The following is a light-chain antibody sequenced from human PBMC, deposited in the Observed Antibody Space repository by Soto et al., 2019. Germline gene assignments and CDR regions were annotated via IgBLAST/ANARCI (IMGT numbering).Light chain of an antibody. CDR2: GAS. J-gene: IGKJ4*01. CDR3: QQYGSSPPLT. V-gene: IGKV3-20*01. Sequence: EIVLTQSPGTLSLSPGERATLSCRASQSVTSTYLAWYQQKPGQAPRLLIYGASSRATGIPDRFSGSGSGTDVTLIISRLEPEDFAVYYCQQYGSSPPLTFGGGTKVEI. CDR1: QSVTSTY.